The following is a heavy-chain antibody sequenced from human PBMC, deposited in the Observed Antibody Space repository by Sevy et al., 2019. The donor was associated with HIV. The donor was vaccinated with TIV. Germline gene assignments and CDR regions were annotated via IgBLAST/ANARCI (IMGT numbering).Heavy chain of an antibody. CDR3: AKDEDYDNTYLDS. V-gene: IGHV3-23*01. CDR2: VSGSGGST. J-gene: IGHJ4*02. D-gene: IGHD3-22*01. CDR1: GFTFTSYA. Sequence: GGSLRLSCAVSGFTFTSYAMNWVRQAPGKGLEWVSGVSGSGGSTYYADSVKGRVSISRDNSRNTLYLQINSLRAEDTAVYYCAKDEDYDNTYLDSWGQGTLVTVSS.